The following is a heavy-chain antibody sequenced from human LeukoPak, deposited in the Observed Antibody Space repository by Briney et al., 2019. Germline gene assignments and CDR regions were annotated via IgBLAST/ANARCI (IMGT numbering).Heavy chain of an antibody. V-gene: IGHV4-31*03. CDR3: ARAIKIRGVIPYYFDY. J-gene: IGHJ4*02. CDR2: IYYSGST. D-gene: IGHD3-10*01. Sequence: PSETLSLTCTVSGGSISSGGYYWSWIRQHPGKGLEWIGYIYYSGSTYYNPSLKSRVTISVDTSKNQFSLKLSSVIAADTAVYYCARAIKIRGVIPYYFDYCGQGTLVTVSS. CDR1: GGSISSGGYY.